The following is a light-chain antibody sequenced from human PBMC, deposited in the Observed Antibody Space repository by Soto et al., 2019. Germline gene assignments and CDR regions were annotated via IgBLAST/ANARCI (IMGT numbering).Light chain of an antibody. Sequence: EFVLTQSPGTLSLSPVERATLSCMASQSVSSNLAWYQQKPGQAPRLLIYGASSRATGIPARFSGSGSGTEYTLSISSLQSEDFATYYCQHYNSYSEAFGQGTKVDIK. V-gene: IGKV3-15*01. CDR1: QSVSSN. CDR2: GAS. J-gene: IGKJ1*01. CDR3: QHYNSYSEA.